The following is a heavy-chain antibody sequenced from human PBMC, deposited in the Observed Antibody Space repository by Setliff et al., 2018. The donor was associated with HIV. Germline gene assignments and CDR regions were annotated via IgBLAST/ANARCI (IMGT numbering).Heavy chain of an antibody. CDR2: LNYVGVT. CDR3: ATTECRGADCPQMYDY. Sequence: SETLSLTCAVHGGSFSGSYWSWIRQPPGKGLEWIGELNYVGVTNHNPSLKSRVTISVEASKRQWSLKLNSVTAADTAVYFCATTECRGADCPQMYDYWGQGILVAVSS. CDR1: GGSFSGSY. J-gene: IGHJ4*02. V-gene: IGHV4-34*01. D-gene: IGHD2-21*02.